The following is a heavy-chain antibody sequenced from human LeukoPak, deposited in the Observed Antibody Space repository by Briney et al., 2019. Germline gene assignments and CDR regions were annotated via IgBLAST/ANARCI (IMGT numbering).Heavy chain of an antibody. J-gene: IGHJ4*02. CDR2: ISGYSGNT. D-gene: IGHD7-27*01. CDR3: ARDLANLTGKRGLVDY. V-gene: IGHV1-18*01. Sequence: ASVMVSCKTSGYSFSRKGISWVRQAPGQGPEWMGWISGYSGNTNYAQNLQGRVTITTDTSTSTAYMELSRLRSDDTAVYYCARDLANLTGKRGLVDYWGQGTLVTVSS. CDR1: GYSFSRKG.